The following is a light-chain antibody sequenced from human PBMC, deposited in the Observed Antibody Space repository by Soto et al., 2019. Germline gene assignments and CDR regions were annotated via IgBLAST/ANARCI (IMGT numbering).Light chain of an antibody. Sequence: DIQMTQSPSTLSGSVGDRVTITCRASQTISSWLAWYQQKPVKAPKLLIYKASTLESGLPSRFTGSGSGTEFTLTISSLQSDDVATYYCQQYSTYPITFGQGTRLEIK. CDR2: KAS. CDR1: QTISSW. J-gene: IGKJ5*01. V-gene: IGKV1-5*03. CDR3: QQYSTYPIT.